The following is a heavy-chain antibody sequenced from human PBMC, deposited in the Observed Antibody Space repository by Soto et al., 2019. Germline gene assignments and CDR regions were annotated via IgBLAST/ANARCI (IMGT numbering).Heavy chain of an antibody. J-gene: IGHJ4*02. CDR3: AKGSIDYGASGAH. CDR1: GFSFNSYA. CDR2: ISARGGSS. V-gene: IGHV3-23*01. D-gene: IGHD3-10*01. Sequence: EVQLLESGGGLVQPGGSLRLACAASGFSFNSYAMGWVRQAPGKGLEWVSVISARGGSSYFADSVKGRFTISRDNSKNVLSLEMSNLRAEGTAAYFGAKGSIDYGASGAHWGQGTVVLVSS.